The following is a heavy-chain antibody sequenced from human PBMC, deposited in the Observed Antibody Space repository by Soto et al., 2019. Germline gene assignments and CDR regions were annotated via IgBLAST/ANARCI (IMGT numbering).Heavy chain of an antibody. Sequence: QVQLQESGPGLVKPSQTLSLTCTVSGGSISSGGSYWSWIRQHPGKGLEWIGYIYYSGSTYYNPSLRSRVTISVDTSKNQCSLKLSSVTAADTAVYYCARGGSPPHFDYWGQGTLVTVSS. CDR2: IYYSGST. CDR3: ARGGSPPHFDY. J-gene: IGHJ4*02. D-gene: IGHD6-25*01. CDR1: GGSISSGGSY. V-gene: IGHV4-31*03.